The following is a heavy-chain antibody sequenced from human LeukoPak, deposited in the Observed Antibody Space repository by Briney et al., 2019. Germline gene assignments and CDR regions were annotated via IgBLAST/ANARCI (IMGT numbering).Heavy chain of an antibody. V-gene: IGHV3-21*01. D-gene: IGHD6-13*01. CDR2: ISSSSSYI. CDR3: ARDLPSSVESSSPSSRTG. Sequence: KAGGSLRLSCAASGFTFSSYSMDWVRQAPGKGLEWVSSISSSSSYIYYADSVKGRFTISRDNAKNSLYLQMNSLRAEDTAVYYCARDLPSSVESSSPSSRTGWGQGTLVTVSS. CDR1: GFTFSSYS. J-gene: IGHJ4*02.